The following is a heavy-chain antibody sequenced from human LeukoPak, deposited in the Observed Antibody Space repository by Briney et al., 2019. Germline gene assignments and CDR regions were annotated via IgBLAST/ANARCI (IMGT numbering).Heavy chain of an antibody. CDR2: TYYRSKWYN. V-gene: IGHV6-1*01. D-gene: IGHD2-15*01. J-gene: IGHJ4*02. CDR1: GDSVSGNSAA. Sequence: LSQTLSLTCAISGDSVSGNSAAWNWIRHSPSRGLEWLGRTYYRSKWYNDYAVSVKSRITINPDTSKNQFSLQLNSVTPEDTAVYYCARSPLVAATSFDYWGQGTLVTVSS. CDR3: ARSPLVAATSFDY.